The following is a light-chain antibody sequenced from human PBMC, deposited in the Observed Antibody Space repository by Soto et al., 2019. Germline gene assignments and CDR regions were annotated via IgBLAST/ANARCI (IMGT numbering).Light chain of an antibody. V-gene: IGKV3-20*01. CDR2: GAS. Sequence: EIVLTQSPGTLSLSPGERATLSCKASETINSNFLAWYQQKPGQAPRLLISGASSRATGIPDRFSGSGSGTNFTLTISRLEPEDSAVYYCQHYGTSPRLTFGGGTKVEIK. CDR3: QHYGTSPRLT. CDR1: ETINSNF. J-gene: IGKJ4*01.